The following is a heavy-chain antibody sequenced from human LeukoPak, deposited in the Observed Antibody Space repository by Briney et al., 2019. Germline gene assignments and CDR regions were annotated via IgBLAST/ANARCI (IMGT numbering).Heavy chain of an antibody. CDR1: GSTFTNVW. J-gene: IGHJ4*02. Sequence: GGSLRLSCAASGSTFTNVWMSWVRHAPGKGLEWVSYISSSSSNIFNANSVEGRFSISRDSAKNSLFLQMNSLRADETAVYYCARSVVGAPGCLDYWGQGTLVTVSS. D-gene: IGHD2-15*01. CDR2: ISSSSSNI. V-gene: IGHV3-48*01. CDR3: ARSVVGAPGCLDY.